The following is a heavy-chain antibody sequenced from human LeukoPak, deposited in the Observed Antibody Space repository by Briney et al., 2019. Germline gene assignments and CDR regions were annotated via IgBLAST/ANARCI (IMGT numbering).Heavy chain of an antibody. V-gene: IGHV3-7*01. D-gene: IGHD5-18*01. CDR2: INRDGSER. CDR1: GFTFSNYW. Sequence: GGSLRLSCAASGFTFSNYWMTWVRQAPGKGLEWVANINRDGSERYYVDSVKGRFTTSRDDAKNSLFLQMNSLTDEDTAVYYCARDPGYSYAQDFWGRGTLVTVSS. J-gene: IGHJ4*02. CDR3: ARDPGYSYAQDF.